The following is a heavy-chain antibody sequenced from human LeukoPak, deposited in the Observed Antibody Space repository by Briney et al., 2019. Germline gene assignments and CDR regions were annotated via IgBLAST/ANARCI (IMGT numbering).Heavy chain of an antibody. D-gene: IGHD1-26*01. Sequence: PGRSLRLSCAPSGFTFSNAWMSWVRQAPGKGLGWVGRIKSKTDGGTTDYAAPVQGRFTISRDDSKNTLYLQMNSLKTEDTAVYYCTTSIVGATPYYFDYWGQGTLVTVSS. J-gene: IGHJ4*02. CDR3: TTSIVGATPYYFDY. V-gene: IGHV3-15*01. CDR2: IKSKTDGGTT. CDR1: GFTFSNAW.